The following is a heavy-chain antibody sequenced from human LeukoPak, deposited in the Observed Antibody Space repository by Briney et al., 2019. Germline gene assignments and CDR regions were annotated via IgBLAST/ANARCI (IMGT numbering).Heavy chain of an antibody. V-gene: IGHV5-51*01. CDR3: ARLEMATITVDY. J-gene: IGHJ4*02. CDR1: GYSFTSYW. D-gene: IGHD5-24*01. CDR2: IYPGDSDT. Sequence: HGGSLKISCQGPGYSFTSYWIGWVRQLPGKGLEWVGSIYPGDSDTRYSPSFQGQVTISADKSISTAYLQWTSLKASDTAMYYCARLEMATITVDYWGQGTLVTVSS.